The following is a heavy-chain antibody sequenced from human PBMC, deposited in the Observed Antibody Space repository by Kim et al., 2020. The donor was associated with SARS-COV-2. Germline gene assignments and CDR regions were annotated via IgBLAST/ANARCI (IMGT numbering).Heavy chain of an antibody. CDR3: VPLGFCSSTTCYTNDY. J-gene: IGHJ4*02. Sequence: DSVECRLTISRDNSKNTLYLQMNSLRAEDTALYYCVPLGFCSSTTCYTNDYWGQGTLVTVSA. D-gene: IGHD2-2*02. V-gene: IGHV3-23*01.